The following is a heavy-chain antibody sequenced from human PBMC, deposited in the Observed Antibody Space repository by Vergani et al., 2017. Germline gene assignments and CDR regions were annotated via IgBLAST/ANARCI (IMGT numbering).Heavy chain of an antibody. CDR2: MYHSGST. D-gene: IGHD3-10*01. Sequence: QVRLQESGPGLVKPSETLSLTCSVSGGSMSGYYWSWIRQPPGKELEWIGNMYHSGSTNYNPSLETRVTISGDTSKNQFSLKLNSVTAADTAVYYCGRVADFYGLGSRLLDLWGQGILVTVSS. CDR1: GGSMSGYY. J-gene: IGHJ5*02. CDR3: GRVADFYGLGSRLLDL. V-gene: IGHV4-59*01.